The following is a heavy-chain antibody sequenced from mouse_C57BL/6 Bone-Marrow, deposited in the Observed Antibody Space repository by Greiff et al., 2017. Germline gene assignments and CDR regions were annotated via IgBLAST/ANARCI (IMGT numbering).Heavy chain of an antibody. V-gene: IGHV6-3*01. Sequence: EVQGVESGGGLVQPGGSMKLSCVASGFTFSNYWMNWVRQSPEKGLEWVAQIRLKSDNYATHYAESVKGRFTISRDDSKSSVYLQMNNLRAEDTGIYYCTDYGSSPFAYWGQGTLVTVSA. D-gene: IGHD1-1*01. CDR3: TDYGSSPFAY. CDR1: GFTFSNYW. CDR2: IRLKSDNYAT. J-gene: IGHJ3*01.